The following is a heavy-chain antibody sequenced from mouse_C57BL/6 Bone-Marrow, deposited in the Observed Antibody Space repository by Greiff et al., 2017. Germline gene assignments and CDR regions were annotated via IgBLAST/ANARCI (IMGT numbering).Heavy chain of an antibody. V-gene: IGHV5-6*01. J-gene: IGHJ1*03. CDR3: ARQEGYFDV. Sequence: ELQLVESGGDLVKPGGSLKLSCAAPGFTFISYGMSWFRQTPDKRRDGVATISRGGSYTYYPDSVKGRFPITRDNAKNTLYLQVSSVKSEDSAMYYCARQEGYFDVWGTGTTVTVSA. CDR2: ISRGGSYT. CDR1: GFTFISYG.